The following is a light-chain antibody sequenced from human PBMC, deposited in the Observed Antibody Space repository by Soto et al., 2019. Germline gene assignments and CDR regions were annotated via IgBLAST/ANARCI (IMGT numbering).Light chain of an antibody. Sequence: DIQMTQSPSSLSASVGDRVTITCRASQSISSYVNWYQQKPGKAPNLLIYAASTLQSGVPSRFRGSGSGTDFILTISSLQPEDSATYYCQESYTTPVAFGQGTKVEIK. CDR2: AAS. V-gene: IGKV1-39*01. J-gene: IGKJ1*01. CDR1: QSISSY. CDR3: QESYTTPVA.